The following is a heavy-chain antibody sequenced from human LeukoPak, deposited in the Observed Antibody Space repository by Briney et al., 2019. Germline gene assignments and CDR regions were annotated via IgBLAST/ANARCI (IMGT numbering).Heavy chain of an antibody. V-gene: IGHV1-69*04. CDR1: GGTFSSYA. Sequence: ASVKVSCKASGGTFSSYAISWVRQAPGQGLEWMGRIIPILGIANYAQKSQGRVTITADKSTSTAYMELSSLRSEDTAVYYCARTQTGSVRYYFDYWGQGTLVTVSS. CDR3: ARTQTGSVRYYFDY. CDR2: IIPILGIA. D-gene: IGHD1-1*01. J-gene: IGHJ4*02.